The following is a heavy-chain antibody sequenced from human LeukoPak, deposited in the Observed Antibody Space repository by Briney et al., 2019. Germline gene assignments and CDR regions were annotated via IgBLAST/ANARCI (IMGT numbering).Heavy chain of an antibody. J-gene: IGHJ4*02. Sequence: SETLSLTCTVSGGSISSSSCYWGWIRQPPGKGLEWIGSIYYSGSTYYNPSLKSRVTISVDTSKNQFSLKLSSVTAADTAVYYCARHPTIAAAGPFDYWGQGTLVTVSS. CDR3: ARHPTIAAAGPFDY. CDR2: IYYSGST. D-gene: IGHD6-13*01. CDR1: GGSISSSSCY. V-gene: IGHV4-39*01.